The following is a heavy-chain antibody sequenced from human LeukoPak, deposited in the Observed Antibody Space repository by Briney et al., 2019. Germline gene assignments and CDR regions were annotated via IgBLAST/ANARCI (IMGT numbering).Heavy chain of an antibody. CDR1: GGSISSSNW. CDR3: AGTLDILTGYYKGGPFDY. D-gene: IGHD3-9*01. J-gene: IGHJ4*02. Sequence: SETLSLTCAVSGGSISSSNWWRWVRPSPGKGLEWIGQIYHSGSTNYNPSLKSRVTISVDTSKNQFSLKLSSVTAADTAVYYCAGTLDILTGYYKGGPFDYWGQGTLVTVSS. CDR2: IYHSGST. V-gene: IGHV4-4*02.